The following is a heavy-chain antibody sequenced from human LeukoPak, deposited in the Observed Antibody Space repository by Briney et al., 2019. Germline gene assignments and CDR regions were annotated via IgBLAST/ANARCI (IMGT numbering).Heavy chain of an antibody. Sequence: SETLSLTCAVYGGSFSGYYWSWIRQPPGKGLEWIGEINHSGSTNYNPSLKSRVTISVDTSKNQFSLKLSSVTAADTAVYYCAKGVYGSGGYYDYWGQGTLVTVSS. J-gene: IGHJ4*02. CDR3: AKGVYGSGGYYDY. D-gene: IGHD3-10*01. CDR1: GGSFSGYY. CDR2: INHSGST. V-gene: IGHV4-34*01.